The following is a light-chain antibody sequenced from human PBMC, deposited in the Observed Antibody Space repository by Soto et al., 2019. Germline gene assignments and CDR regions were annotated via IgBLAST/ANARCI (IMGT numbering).Light chain of an antibody. Sequence: IQMTQSPSTLSASVGDRVTITCRASHHIDAWLAWYQQKPGKAPKVLIYKASILESGVPSRFSGSGSGTEFTLDISSLEPDDSETYYCQQHSKYPLPCGGGTKVEIK. CDR1: HHIDAW. CDR2: KAS. J-gene: IGKJ4*01. CDR3: QQHSKYPLP. V-gene: IGKV1-5*03.